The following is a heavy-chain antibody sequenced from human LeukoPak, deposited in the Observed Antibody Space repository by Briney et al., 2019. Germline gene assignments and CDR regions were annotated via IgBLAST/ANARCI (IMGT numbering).Heavy chain of an antibody. CDR1: GFTFSSYG. Sequence: PGGSLRLSCAASGFTFSSYGMHGVRQAPGKGLEWVAVISYDGSNKYYADSVKGRFTISRENSKNTLYLQMNSLRAEDTAVYYCARVGLYGDYYYYYMDVWGKGTTVTVSS. J-gene: IGHJ6*03. CDR3: ARVGLYGDYYYYYMDV. V-gene: IGHV3-30*03. D-gene: IGHD4-17*01. CDR2: ISYDGSNK.